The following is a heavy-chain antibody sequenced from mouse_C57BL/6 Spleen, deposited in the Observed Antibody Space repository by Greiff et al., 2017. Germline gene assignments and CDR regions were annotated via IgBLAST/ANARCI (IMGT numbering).Heavy chain of an antibody. CDR2: ISYDGSN. Sequence: EVKVEESGPGLVKPSQSLSLTCSVTGYSITSGYYWNWIRQFPGNKLEWMGYISYDGSNNYNPSLKNRISITRDTSKNQFFLKLNSVTTEDTATYYCARAGGYQYYFDYWGQGTTLTVSS. D-gene: IGHD2-2*01. CDR3: ARAGGYQYYFDY. CDR1: GYSITSGYY. J-gene: IGHJ2*01. V-gene: IGHV3-6*01.